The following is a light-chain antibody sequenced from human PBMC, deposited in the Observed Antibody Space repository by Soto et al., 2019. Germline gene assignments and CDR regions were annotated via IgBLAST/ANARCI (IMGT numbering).Light chain of an antibody. CDR1: QSITTW. J-gene: IGKJ1*01. Sequence: DIQMTQSPSTLSASVGDRVTITCRASQSITTWLAWYQQKPGKAPDLLIYDASSLTSGVPSRFSGSGSGTEFTLTISGLQPDDFATYYCQQYYTYSRTFGQGTKVEI. V-gene: IGKV1-5*01. CDR2: DAS. CDR3: QQYYTYSRT.